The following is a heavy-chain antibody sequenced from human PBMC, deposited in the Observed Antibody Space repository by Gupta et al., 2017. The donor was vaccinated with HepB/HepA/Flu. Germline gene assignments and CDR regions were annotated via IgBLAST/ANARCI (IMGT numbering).Heavy chain of an antibody. Sequence: EVQLLESGGGLLQPGGSLRLSCAASGFTFSSFDMNWVRQAPGKGLEWVSGINRDAGKTHYADFVEGLFTISRDNSRHTLSLQMTSLRVEDTAVYYCAKALASGRMFSFDSWGQGTLFTVS. V-gene: IGHV3-23*01. CDR3: AKALASGRMFSFDS. CDR1: GFTFSSFD. CDR2: INRDAGKT. D-gene: IGHD6-19*01. J-gene: IGHJ4*02.